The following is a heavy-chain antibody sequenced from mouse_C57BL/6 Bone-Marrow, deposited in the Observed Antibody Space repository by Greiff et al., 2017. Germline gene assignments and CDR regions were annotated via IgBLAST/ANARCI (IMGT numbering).Heavy chain of an antibody. D-gene: IGHD1-1*01. J-gene: IGHJ4*01. CDR1: GYTFTSYW. V-gene: IGHV1-64*01. Sequence: QFHVKQPGAELVKPGASVKLSCKASGYTFTSYWMHWVKQRPGQGLEWIGMIHPNSGSTNYNEKFKSKATLTVDKSSSTAYMQLSSLTAEDSAVYYCARWYYGSMDYWGQGTSVTVSS. CDR3: ARWYYGSMDY. CDR2: IHPNSGST.